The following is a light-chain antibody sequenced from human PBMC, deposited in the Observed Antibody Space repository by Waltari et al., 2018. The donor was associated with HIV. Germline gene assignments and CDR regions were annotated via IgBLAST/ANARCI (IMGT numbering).Light chain of an antibody. CDR3: LQSDNWPYS. Sequence: EIVMTQSPVTLSVSPGARATLSCRASQSVSTTLAWYQQRPGQAPRVLIYGASTRATGIPARFSGSGSGTEFTLTISSLQSEDSAVYYCLQSDNWPYSFGQGTKLEIK. J-gene: IGKJ2*03. CDR1: QSVSTT. V-gene: IGKV3-15*01. CDR2: GAS.